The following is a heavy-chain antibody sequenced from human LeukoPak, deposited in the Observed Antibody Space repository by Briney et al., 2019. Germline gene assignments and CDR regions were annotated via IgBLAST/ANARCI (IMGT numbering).Heavy chain of an antibody. J-gene: IGHJ4*02. D-gene: IGHD4-17*01. CDR1: GDSISDDY. V-gene: IGHV4-59*01. Sequence: SETLSLTCSVSGDSISDDYWNWIRQPPGKGLEWIGYIYYTGSTKYNPSLKSRVTISLDTSKNQFSLRLSLVTAADTAVYYCARGDDYGDYGLGYFDYWGQGTLVTASS. CDR3: ARGDDYGDYGLGYFDY. CDR2: IYYTGST.